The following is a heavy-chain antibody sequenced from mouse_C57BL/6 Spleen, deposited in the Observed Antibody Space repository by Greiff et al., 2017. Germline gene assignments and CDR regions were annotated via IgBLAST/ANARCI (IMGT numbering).Heavy chain of an antibody. CDR1: GYTFTGYN. V-gene: IGHV1-18*01. CDR3: ARWACPGDYGNYGNALDY. CDR2: IDPNNGGT. Sequence: EVQLQQSGPELVKPGASVKIPCKASGYTFTGYNMDWVKQSHGQSLEWIGDIDPNNGGTIYNQKFKGKATLTVDKSSSTAYMELRSLTSEDTTVYSFARWACPGDYGNYGNALDYGGPGTTVTASA. J-gene: IGHJ4*01. D-gene: IGHD2-1*01.